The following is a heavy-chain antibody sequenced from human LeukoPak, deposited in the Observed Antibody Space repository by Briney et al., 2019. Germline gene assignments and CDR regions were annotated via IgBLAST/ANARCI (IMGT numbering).Heavy chain of an antibody. CDR1: GFTFSSYS. V-gene: IGHV3-21*01. CDR2: ISSSSSYI. CDR3: VRDGWFGGLLKYNWFDP. Sequence: GGSLRLSCAASGFTFSSYSMNWVRQAPGKGLEWVSSISSSSSYIYYADSVKGRFTISRDNAKNSLYLQMNSLRAEDTAVYYCVRDGWFGGLLKYNWFDPWGQGTLVTVSS. J-gene: IGHJ5*02. D-gene: IGHD3-16*01.